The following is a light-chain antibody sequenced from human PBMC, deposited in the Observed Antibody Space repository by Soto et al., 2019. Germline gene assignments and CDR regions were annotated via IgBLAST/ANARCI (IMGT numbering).Light chain of an antibody. CDR1: SSNIGAGYD. Sequence: QSVLTQPPSVSGAPGQRVTISCTGSSSNIGAGYDVHWYQQLPGTAPKLLIYGNNNRPSGVPDRFSGSKSGTSASLAIAGLQAEDEADYYCQFFDSSLSGSVFGGGTKLTVL. CDR2: GNN. V-gene: IGLV1-40*01. J-gene: IGLJ3*02. CDR3: QFFDSSLSGSV.